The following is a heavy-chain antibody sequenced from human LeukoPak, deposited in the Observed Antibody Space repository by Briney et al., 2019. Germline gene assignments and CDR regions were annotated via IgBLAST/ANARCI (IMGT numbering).Heavy chain of an antibody. V-gene: IGHV5-51*01. J-gene: IGHJ5*02. D-gene: IGHD3-22*01. CDR3: ARVAYYYDSSGPRWFDP. Sequence: GESLKISCQCSGFNFATHWLGWVRQMPGKGLEWMGIIYPGDSDTRYSPSFQGQVTISADKSISTAYLQWSSLKASDTAMYYCARVAYYYDSSGPRWFDPWGQGTLVTVSS. CDR2: IYPGDSDT. CDR1: GFNFATHW.